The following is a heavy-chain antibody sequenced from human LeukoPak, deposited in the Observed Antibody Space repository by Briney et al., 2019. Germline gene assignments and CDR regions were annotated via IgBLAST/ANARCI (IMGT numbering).Heavy chain of an antibody. V-gene: IGHV3-21*01. J-gene: IGHJ4*02. Sequence: GGSLRLSCAASGFSFSSFSMNRVRQAPGKGLEWVSSISSSTTFIDYADSVKGRFTISRDNAKDSLYLQMNSLRAEDTAVYYCARGEPGFGGLPTVLDNWGQGVLVTVSS. D-gene: IGHD4-23*01. CDR1: GFSFSSFS. CDR2: ISSSTTFI. CDR3: ARGEPGFGGLPTVLDN.